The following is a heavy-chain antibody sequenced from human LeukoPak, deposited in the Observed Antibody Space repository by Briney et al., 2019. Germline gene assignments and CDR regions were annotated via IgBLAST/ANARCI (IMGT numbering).Heavy chain of an antibody. CDR1: GYSISSDNY. V-gene: IGHV4-38-2*01. Sequence: NPSETLSLTCAVSGYSISSDNYWVWIRQPPGQGLEWTEGIYHSGSTYYNPSLKSRVTMSVDTSKNQFSLKLSSVTAADTAVYYCARAPRDSSSSNYMRRFDYWGQGTLVTVSS. CDR2: IYHSGST. CDR3: ARAPRDSSSSNYMRRFDY. J-gene: IGHJ4*02. D-gene: IGHD3-22*01.